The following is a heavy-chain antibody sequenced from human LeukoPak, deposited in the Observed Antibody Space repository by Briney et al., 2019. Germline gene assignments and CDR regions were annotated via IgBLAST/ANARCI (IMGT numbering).Heavy chain of an antibody. V-gene: IGHV3-23*01. D-gene: IGHD4-23*01. J-gene: IGHJ4*02. CDR1: GFTFSSYA. Sequence: PGGSLRLSCAASGFTFSSYAMTWVRQSPGKGLEWVSVIGSGGDTYYSDSVQGRFTISRDNSKNSLYLQMNSLRAEDTAVYYCARGDYGGDYFDYWGQGTLVTVSS. CDR3: ARGDYGGDYFDY. CDR2: IGSGGDT.